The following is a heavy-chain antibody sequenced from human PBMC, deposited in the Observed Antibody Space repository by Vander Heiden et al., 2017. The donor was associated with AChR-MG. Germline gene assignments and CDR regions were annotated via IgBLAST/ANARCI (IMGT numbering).Heavy chain of an antibody. Sequence: VQPVESGGGVVQPGRSLRLSCAAPGLPFGSYAMHWVRQAPGKGLEWVAVISYDGSNKDYADSVKGRFTISRDNSKNTLYLQMNSLRAEDTAVYYCARAHSSGWYHWFDPWGQGTLVTVSS. J-gene: IGHJ5*02. CDR3: ARAHSSGWYHWFDP. CDR1: GLPFGSYA. CDR2: ISYDGSNK. D-gene: IGHD6-19*01. V-gene: IGHV3-30-3*01.